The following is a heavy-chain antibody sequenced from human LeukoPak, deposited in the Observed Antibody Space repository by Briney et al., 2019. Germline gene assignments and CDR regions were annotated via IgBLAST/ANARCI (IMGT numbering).Heavy chain of an antibody. J-gene: IGHJ4*02. D-gene: IGHD3-10*01. CDR3: ATALGFGEYYLDY. CDR1: GGSISSGSYY. Sequence: PSETLSLTCTVSGGSISSGSYYWSWIRQPAGKGREWIGRIYTRVSNNYSPSHNRRVTISVDTSKTQFSLKRSSVTAADTAVYYCATALGFGEYYLDYWGQGTLVTVSS. V-gene: IGHV4-61*02. CDR2: IYTRVSN.